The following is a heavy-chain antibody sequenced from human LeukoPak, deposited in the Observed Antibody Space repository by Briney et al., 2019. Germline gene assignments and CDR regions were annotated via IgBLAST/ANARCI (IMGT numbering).Heavy chain of an antibody. Sequence: GGSLRLSCAASGFTFSSYAMSWVRQAPGKGLEWVSAISGSGGSTYYADSVKGRFTISRDNSKNTLYLQMNSLRAEDTAVYYCAKERYFDWFTSWGNWFDPWGQGTLVTVSS. D-gene: IGHD3-9*01. V-gene: IGHV3-23*01. CDR2: ISGSGGST. CDR1: GFTFSSYA. CDR3: AKERYFDWFTSWGNWFDP. J-gene: IGHJ5*02.